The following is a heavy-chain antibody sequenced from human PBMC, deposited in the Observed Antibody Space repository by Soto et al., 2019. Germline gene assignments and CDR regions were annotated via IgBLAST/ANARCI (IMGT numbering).Heavy chain of an antibody. CDR2: IYYSGST. Sequence: SETLSVTCTVSGGFIISYYWSWIRQPPGKGLEWIGYIYYSGSTNYNPSLKSRVTISVDTSKNQFSLKLSSVTAADTAVYYCARDPWVWGQGTTVTVS. J-gene: IGHJ6*02. CDR1: GGFIISYY. CDR3: ARDPWV. V-gene: IGHV4-59*01.